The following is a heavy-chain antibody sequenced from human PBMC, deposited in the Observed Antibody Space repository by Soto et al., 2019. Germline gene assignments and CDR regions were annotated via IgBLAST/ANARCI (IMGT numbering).Heavy chain of an antibody. CDR1: GNTFSKYA. CDR2: LIPILGTA. D-gene: IGHD3-16*02. V-gene: IGHV1-69*01. J-gene: IGHJ6*02. CDR3: ARDSHDYIWGSYRNGMDV. Sequence: QVQLVQSGAEVQKPGSSVKVSCKASGNTFSKYAISWVRQAPGQGLEWMGGLIPILGTAKYAQKFQGRVTITADESTRTAYMELSSVRFEDTAVYYCARDSHDYIWGSYRNGMDVWGQGTTVSVSS.